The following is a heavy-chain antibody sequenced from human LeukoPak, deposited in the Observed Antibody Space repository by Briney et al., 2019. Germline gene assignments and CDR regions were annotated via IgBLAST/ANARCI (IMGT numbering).Heavy chain of an antibody. CDR2: IIPIFGTA. V-gene: IGHV1-69*05. CDR3: ASELLSYYAILTGYPFYY. D-gene: IGHD3-9*01. J-gene: IGHJ4*02. CDR1: GFTFSSYA. Sequence: SCAASGFTFSSYAISWVRQAPGQGLEWMGRIIPIFGTANYAQKFQGRVTITTDESTSTAYMELSSLRSEDTAVYYCASELLSYYAILTGYPFYYWVQGTLVTVSS.